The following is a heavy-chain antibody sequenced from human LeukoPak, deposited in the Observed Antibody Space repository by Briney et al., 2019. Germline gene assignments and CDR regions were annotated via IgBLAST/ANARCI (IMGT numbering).Heavy chain of an antibody. J-gene: IGHJ4*02. Sequence: ASVKVCCQASGYTYTSYDINWVRQATGQGREWMGWMNPNSGNTGYAQKFQGRVTMTRNTSISTAYMELSSLRSEDTAVYYCAMLKVGATTMDYWGQGTLVTVSS. CDR2: MNPNSGNT. CDR3: AMLKVGATTMDY. CDR1: GYTYTSYD. D-gene: IGHD1-26*01. V-gene: IGHV1-8*01.